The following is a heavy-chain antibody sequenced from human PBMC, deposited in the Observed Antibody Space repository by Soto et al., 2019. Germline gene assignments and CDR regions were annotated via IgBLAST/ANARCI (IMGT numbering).Heavy chain of an antibody. Sequence: GASVKVSCKASGGTFSSYAISWVRQAPGQGLEWMGGIIPIFGTANYAQKFQGRVTITADESTSTAYMELSSLRSEGTAVYYCASRRVVGATTSLPYYYYGMDVWGQGTTVTVSS. V-gene: IGHV1-69*13. D-gene: IGHD1-26*01. CDR3: ASRRVVGATTSLPYYYYGMDV. CDR1: GGTFSSYA. J-gene: IGHJ6*02. CDR2: IIPIFGTA.